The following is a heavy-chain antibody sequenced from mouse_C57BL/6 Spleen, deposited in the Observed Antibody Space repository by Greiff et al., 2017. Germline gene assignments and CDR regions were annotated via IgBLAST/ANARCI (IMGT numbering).Heavy chain of an antibody. J-gene: IGHJ4*01. V-gene: IGHV5-17*01. CDR2: ISSGSSTI. Sequence: EVKLVESGGGLVKPGGSLKLSCAASGFTFSDYGMHWVRQAPEKGLAWVAYISSGSSTIYYADTVKGRFTISRDNAKNTLFLQMTSLRSEDTAMYYCAKGDSKGAMDYWGQGTSVTVSS. CDR1: GFTFSDYG. D-gene: IGHD2-5*01. CDR3: AKGDSKGAMDY.